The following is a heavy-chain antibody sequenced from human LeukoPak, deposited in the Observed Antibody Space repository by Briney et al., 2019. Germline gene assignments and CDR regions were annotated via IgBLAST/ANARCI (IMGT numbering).Heavy chain of an antibody. CDR3: ARGRYCSGGSCYLPPPNLFDY. Sequence: GRPLRLSCAASGFTFSTYGMDWVRKAPGKALEWVAVIWFVRSNKYSADFVQGRVTISRDNSKNTLYLQMNSLRAEDTAVYYCARGRYCSGGSCYLPPPNLFDYRGQRALVTVSS. J-gene: IGHJ4*02. CDR2: IWFVRSNK. V-gene: IGHV3-33*01. CDR1: GFTFSTYG. D-gene: IGHD2-15*01.